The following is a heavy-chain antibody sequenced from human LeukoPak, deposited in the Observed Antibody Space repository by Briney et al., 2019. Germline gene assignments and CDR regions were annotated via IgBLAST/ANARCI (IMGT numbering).Heavy chain of an antibody. CDR2: INEDGSTT. CDR3: VRDLGGRSGH. CDR1: GLTFSSHW. D-gene: IGHD1-26*01. Sequence: PGGSLRLSCAASGLTFSSHWMHWVRQAPGKGLVWVSRINEDGSTTNHADSVKGRFTISRDNAKNTLYMQMNSLRAEDTAVYYCVRDLGGRSGHWGQGTLVTVSS. J-gene: IGHJ4*02. V-gene: IGHV3-74*01.